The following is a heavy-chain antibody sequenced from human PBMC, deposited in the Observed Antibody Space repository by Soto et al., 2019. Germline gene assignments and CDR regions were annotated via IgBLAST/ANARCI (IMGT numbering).Heavy chain of an antibody. D-gene: IGHD4-17*01. J-gene: IGHJ3*02. V-gene: IGHV4-34*01. CDR2: INHSGST. Sequence: SETLSLTCAVYGGSFSGYYWSWIRQPPGKGLEWIGEINHSGSTNYNPSLKSRVTISVDTSKNQFSLKLSSVTAADTAVYYCARGPVPTVTTVEDAFDIWGQGTMVTVSS. CDR1: GGSFSGYY. CDR3: ARGPVPTVTTVEDAFDI.